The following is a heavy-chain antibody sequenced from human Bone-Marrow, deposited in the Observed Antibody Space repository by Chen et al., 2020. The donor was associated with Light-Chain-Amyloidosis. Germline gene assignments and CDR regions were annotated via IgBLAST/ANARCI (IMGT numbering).Heavy chain of an antibody. CDR3: ARGHLNGFDI. Sequence: QVQLQQSGPGLVKPSQTLSLTCAISGDSVSSNSVAWNWIRQSPSRGLEWLGRTYRWSKDYAVSLVSRISINADTSKNQFSLQLNSVTPEDTAVYYCARGHLNGFDIWGQGTMVTVSS. J-gene: IGHJ3*02. V-gene: IGHV6-1*01. CDR1: GDSVSSNSVA. CDR2: TYRWSK.